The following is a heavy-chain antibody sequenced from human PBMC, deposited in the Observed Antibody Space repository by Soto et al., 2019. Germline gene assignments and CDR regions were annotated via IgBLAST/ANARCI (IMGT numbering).Heavy chain of an antibody. Sequence: GASVKVSCKASGGTFSSYAISWVRQAPGQGLEWMGGIIPIFGTANYAQKFQGRVTITADASTSTAYMELSSLRSEDTAVYYCARDYHYYDSSVFFDYCGQGTLVTVSS. CDR2: IIPIFGTA. J-gene: IGHJ4*02. CDR1: GGTFSSYA. D-gene: IGHD3-22*01. V-gene: IGHV1-69*13. CDR3: ARDYHYYDSSVFFDY.